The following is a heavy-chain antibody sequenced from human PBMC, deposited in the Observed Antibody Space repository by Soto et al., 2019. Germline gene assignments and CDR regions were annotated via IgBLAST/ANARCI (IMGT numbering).Heavy chain of an antibody. CDR1: GYTFTVYY. CDR2: INPNSGGT. Sequence: GASVKVSCKASGYTFTVYYMHWVRQAPGQGLEWMGWINPNSGGTNYAQKFQGWVTMTRDTSISTAYMELSRLRSDDTAVYYCARSYCSGGSCYHVDYWGQGTLVTVSS. D-gene: IGHD2-15*01. J-gene: IGHJ4*02. CDR3: ARSYCSGGSCYHVDY. V-gene: IGHV1-2*04.